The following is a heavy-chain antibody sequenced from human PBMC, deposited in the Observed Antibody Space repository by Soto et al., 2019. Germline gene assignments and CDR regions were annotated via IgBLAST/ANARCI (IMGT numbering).Heavy chain of an antibody. Sequence: SETLSLTGTVSGASINDGDYYWSWFRQPPGKGLEWIGYIYYSGSTYYNPSLGSRVSMSVDTSIKQFSLKFNSMTAADTAVYYCARGPVLEVIPIRGGLDSWGQGTLVTVSS. D-gene: IGHD2-15*01. V-gene: IGHV4-30-4*01. CDR2: IYYSGST. CDR1: GASINDGDYY. CDR3: ARGPVLEVIPIRGGLDS. J-gene: IGHJ4*02.